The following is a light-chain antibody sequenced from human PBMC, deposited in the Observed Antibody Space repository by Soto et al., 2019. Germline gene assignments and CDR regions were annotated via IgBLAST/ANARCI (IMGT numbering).Light chain of an antibody. CDR1: DNDVGRYDY. V-gene: IGLV2-8*01. CDR3: MSYVGGNSVA. J-gene: IGLJ2*01. CDR2: EVS. Sequence: QSALTQPPSASGSPGMSVTLSCSGTDNDVGRYDYVSWYQQHPGKAPKLLIYEVSKRPSGVPDRFSASESGNTASLTVSGLQGEDEADYYCMSYVGGNSVAFGGGTKVTVL.